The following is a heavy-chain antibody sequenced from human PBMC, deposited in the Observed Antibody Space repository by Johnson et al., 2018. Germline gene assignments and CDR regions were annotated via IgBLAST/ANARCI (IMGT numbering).Heavy chain of an antibody. CDR2: IDPADSDT. J-gene: IGHJ6*04. V-gene: IGHV5-51*01. Sequence: EVQLVESGAEVKKPGESLKISCKGSGYSFTSYWIGWVRQMPGKGLEWMGIIDPADSDTRYSPSFHGQVTISADKSISTAYLQWSSLNASDTARYYCAGLPPLYVGSSKTPYYYYAMDVWGKGTSVTVCS. D-gene: IGHD1-26*01. CDR3: AGLPPLYVGSSKTPYYYYAMDV. CDR1: GYSFTSYW.